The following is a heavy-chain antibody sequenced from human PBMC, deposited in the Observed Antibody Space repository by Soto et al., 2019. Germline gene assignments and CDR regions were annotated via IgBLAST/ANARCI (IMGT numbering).Heavy chain of an antibody. J-gene: IGHJ4*02. CDR1: GGSMSTYY. V-gene: IGHV4-59*01. CDR3: ARSDYGGYALDS. D-gene: IGHD5-12*01. Sequence: QVQLQESGPGLVKPSETLSLICTVSGGSMSTYYWSWIRQPPGKGLEWIGYIYSSGTTTYNPSLTSRVTISVDTSKNQFSLKLTSVTAADTAVFFCARSDYGGYALDSWGQGTLVTVSS. CDR2: IYSSGTT.